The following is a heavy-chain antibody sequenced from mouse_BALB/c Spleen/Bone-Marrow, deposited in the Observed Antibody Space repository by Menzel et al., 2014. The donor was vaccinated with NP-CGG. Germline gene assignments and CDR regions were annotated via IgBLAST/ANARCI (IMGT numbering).Heavy chain of an antibody. Sequence: QVQLKESGAELVRPGSSVKISCKASGYAFSVYWMNWVKQRPGQGLEWIGQIYPGDGDTNYNGKFKGRATLTADKPSNTAYMQLSSLTSEDSAVYFCARGGISVDYWGQGTTLTVSS. V-gene: IGHV1-80*01. CDR2: IYPGDGDT. J-gene: IGHJ2*01. CDR3: ARGGISVDY. CDR1: GYAFSVYW.